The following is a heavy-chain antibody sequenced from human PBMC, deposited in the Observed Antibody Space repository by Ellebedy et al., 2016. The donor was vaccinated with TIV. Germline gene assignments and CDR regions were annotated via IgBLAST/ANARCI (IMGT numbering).Heavy chain of an antibody. CDR1: GFTFSDYY. CDR2: ISSSDSI. CDR3: TRSRTNNWAHVNRIPNDC. V-gene: IGHV3-11*01. J-gene: IGHJ4*02. Sequence: GESLKISCAASGFTFSDYYMTWIRQAPGKGLEWVSHISSSDSIYYADSVKGRFTISRDNAKNSLFLQMNSLRAEDTAVYYCTRSRTNNWAHVNRIPNDCWGQGTLVTVSS. D-gene: IGHD1-1*01.